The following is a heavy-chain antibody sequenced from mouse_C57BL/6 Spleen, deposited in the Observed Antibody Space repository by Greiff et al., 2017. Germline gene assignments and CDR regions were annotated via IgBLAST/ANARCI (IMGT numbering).Heavy chain of an antibody. V-gene: IGHV1-69*01. CDR3: ASATEFAY. CDR2: IDPSDSYT. J-gene: IGHJ3*01. CDR1: GYTFTSYW. Sequence: QVQLQQPGAELVMPGASVKLSCKASGYTFTSYWMHWVKQRPGQGLEWIGEIDPSDSYTNYNQKFKGKSTLTVDKSSSTAYMQLSSLTSEDSAVYYCASATEFAYWGQGTLVTVSA. D-gene: IGHD1-1*01.